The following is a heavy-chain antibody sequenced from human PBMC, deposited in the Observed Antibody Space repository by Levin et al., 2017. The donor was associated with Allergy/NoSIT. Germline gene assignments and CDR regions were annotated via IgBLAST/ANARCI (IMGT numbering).Heavy chain of an antibody. CDR2: IYYSGST. Sequence: SSETLSLTCTVSGGSISSYYWSWIRQPPGKGLEWIGYIYYSGSTNYNPSLKSRVTISVDTSKNQFSLKLSSVTAADTAVYYCARGGIGSYYGGGYFDYWGQGTLVTVSS. D-gene: IGHD1-26*01. V-gene: IGHV4-59*01. J-gene: IGHJ4*02. CDR3: ARGGIGSYYGGGYFDY. CDR1: GGSISSYY.